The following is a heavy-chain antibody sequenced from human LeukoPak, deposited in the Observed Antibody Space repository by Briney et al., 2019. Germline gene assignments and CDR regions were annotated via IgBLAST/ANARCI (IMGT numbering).Heavy chain of an antibody. J-gene: IGHJ5*02. CDR1: GYTFTGYY. CDR3: AREVEHWFDP. Sequence: ASVKVSCKASGYTFTGYYMHWVRQAPGQGLEWMGWINAGNGNTKYSQKFQGRVTITRDTSASTAYMELSSLRSEDTAVYYCAREVEHWFDPWGQGTLVTVSS. CDR2: INAGNGNT. V-gene: IGHV1-3*01. D-gene: IGHD1-26*01.